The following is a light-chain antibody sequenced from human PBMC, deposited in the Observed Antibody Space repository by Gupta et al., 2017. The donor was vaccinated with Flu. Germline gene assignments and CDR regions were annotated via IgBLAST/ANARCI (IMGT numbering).Light chain of an antibody. V-gene: IGKV2-28*01. CDR1: KSDLHSGQRNY. CDR2: MGS. Sequence: GTAGTSAGRYCTSRKSDLHSGQRNYLDWYQQKAGQAPKLLIYMGSSRASGVPDRFSGSGSGTDFTLNISRVEAEDVGVYYCRQYLQAPLTLGEGTKVEIK. CDR3: RQYLQAPLT. J-gene: IGKJ4*01.